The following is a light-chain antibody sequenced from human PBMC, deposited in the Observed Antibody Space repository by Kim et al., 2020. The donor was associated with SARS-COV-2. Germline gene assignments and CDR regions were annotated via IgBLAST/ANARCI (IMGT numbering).Light chain of an antibody. CDR2: EDD. CDR3: QSYNRDNVL. J-gene: IGLJ2*01. Sequence: NFMLTQPHSVSESPGKTVTISCTRSSGSIDDNYVQWYQQRPGGVPTAVIYEDDQRPSGVSDRFSGSIDNSSNSASLTISGVRTEDEADYYCQSYNRDNVLFGGGTQLTVL. V-gene: IGLV6-57*04. CDR1: SGSIDDNY.